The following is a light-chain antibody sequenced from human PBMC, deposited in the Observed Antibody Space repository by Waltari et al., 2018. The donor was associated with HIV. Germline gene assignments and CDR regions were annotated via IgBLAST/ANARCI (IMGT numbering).Light chain of an antibody. CDR1: SNNVGNEG. Sequence: QAGLTQPPSVSKGLRQTATLTCTGDSNNVGNEGVAWLQHHQGHPPKLLSYRNNNRPSGISQRVSASRSGSTASLTITGLQPEDEADYYCSAWDSRLSARVFGGGTKLTVL. J-gene: IGLJ3*02. CDR3: SAWDSRLSARV. CDR2: RNN. V-gene: IGLV10-54*04.